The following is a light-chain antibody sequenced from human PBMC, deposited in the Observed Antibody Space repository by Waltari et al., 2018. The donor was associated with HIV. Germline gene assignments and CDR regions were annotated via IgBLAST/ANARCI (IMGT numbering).Light chain of an antibody. CDR2: GNS. V-gene: IGLV1-40*01. J-gene: IGLJ2*01. CDR1: SSNIGTGYD. CDR3: QSYDSSLSSVV. Sequence: QSVLTQPPSVSGAPGQRVTISCSGSSSNIGTGYDVQWYQQLPGTAPKLLMYGNSDRPSGVPDRFSGSKSGHSASLAITGLQAEDEADYYCQSYDSSLSSVVFGGGTKLTVL.